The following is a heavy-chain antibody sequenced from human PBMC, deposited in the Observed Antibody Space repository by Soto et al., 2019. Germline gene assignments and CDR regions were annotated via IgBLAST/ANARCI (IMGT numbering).Heavy chain of an antibody. V-gene: IGHV5-51*01. CDR2: IYPGDSDT. CDR1: GYAFTSYW. CDR3: ARGYCTTTICDPWFDP. D-gene: IGHD2-2*01. J-gene: IGHJ5*02. Sequence: PGEALKISCTCSGYAFTSYWISWVRQMPGKGLEWMGIIYPGDSDTRYSPSFQGQVTISADKSITTAYLQWSSLKASDTAMYYCARGYCTTTICDPWFDPWGQGTLVTVSS.